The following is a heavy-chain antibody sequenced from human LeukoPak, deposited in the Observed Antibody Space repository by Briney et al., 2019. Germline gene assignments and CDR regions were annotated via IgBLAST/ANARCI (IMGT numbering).Heavy chain of an antibody. V-gene: IGHV3-23*01. J-gene: IGHJ6*02. CDR2: ISGSGGST. D-gene: IGHD6-13*01. CDR1: GFTFSSYA. Sequence: SGGSLRLSCAASGFTFSSYAMSWVRQAPGKGLEWVSAISGSGGSTYYADSVKGRFTISRDNSKNTLYLQMSSLRAEDTAVYYCARDKEGGIAAAGTYYYYGMDVWGQGTTVTVSS. CDR3: ARDKEGGIAAAGTYYYYGMDV.